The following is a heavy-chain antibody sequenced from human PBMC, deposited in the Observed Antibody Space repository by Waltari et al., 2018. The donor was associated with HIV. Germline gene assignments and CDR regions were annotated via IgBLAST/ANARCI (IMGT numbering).Heavy chain of an antibody. CDR3: AGSPLDD. CDR1: GSTFSSYA. J-gene: IGHJ4*02. CDR2: ISYDGSNK. V-gene: IGHV3-30*04. Sequence: QVQLVESGGGVVQPGRSLRLSCAASGSTFSSYAMHWVRQAPGKGLEWVAVISYDGSNKYYADSVKGRFTISRDNSKNTLYLQMNSLRAEDTAVYYCAGSPLDDWGQGTLVTVSS.